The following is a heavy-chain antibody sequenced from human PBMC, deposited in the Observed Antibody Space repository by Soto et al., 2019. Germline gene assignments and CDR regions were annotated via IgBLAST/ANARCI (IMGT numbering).Heavy chain of an antibody. CDR3: ARDTGDGTFDF. CDR2: INAGYGNT. J-gene: IGHJ4*02. D-gene: IGHD7-27*01. CDR1: GYTFSSYA. V-gene: IGHV1-3*01. Sequence: QVHLVQSGAEVRKPGASVKVSCKASGYTFSSYAMHWVRQAPGQRLEWMGWINAGYGNTKSSQKFQDRVTISRDTSASTAYMELTGLRSEDTAVYYCARDTGDGTFDFWGQGPLVTVSS.